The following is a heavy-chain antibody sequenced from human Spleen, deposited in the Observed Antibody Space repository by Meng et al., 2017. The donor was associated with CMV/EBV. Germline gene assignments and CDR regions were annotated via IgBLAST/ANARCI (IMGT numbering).Heavy chain of an antibody. D-gene: IGHD3-10*01. CDR1: GFTFSSYG. V-gene: IGHV3-30*02. CDR2: TRYDGSNK. CDR3: AKDRFGSGSYEPDY. Sequence: GESLKISCVASGFTFSSYGMHWVRQAPGKGLEWVAFTRYDGSNKYYADSVKGRFTISRDNSKNTLYLQMNSLRAEDTAMYYCAKDRFGSGSYEPDYWGQGTLVTVFS. J-gene: IGHJ4*02.